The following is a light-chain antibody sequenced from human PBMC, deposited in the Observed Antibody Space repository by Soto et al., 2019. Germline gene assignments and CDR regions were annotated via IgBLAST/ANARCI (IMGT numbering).Light chain of an antibody. V-gene: IGLV1-40*01. J-gene: IGLJ1*01. CDR1: SSNIGSTYD. CDR2: GNT. CDR3: QSYDDSLSVHYV. Sequence: QSVLTQPPSVSGAPGQRVTISCTGSSSNIGSTYDVQWYQQLPGTAPKLLIHGNTNRPSGVHDRFSGSKSGTSASLAITGLQADDEADYYCQSYDDSLSVHYVFGTGTQLTVL.